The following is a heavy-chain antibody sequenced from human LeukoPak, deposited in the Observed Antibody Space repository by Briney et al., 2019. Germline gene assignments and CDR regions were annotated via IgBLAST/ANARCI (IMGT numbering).Heavy chain of an antibody. CDR3: ARDPLVRAVIGTLDT. CDR2: ISNDGSKK. J-gene: IGHJ5*02. V-gene: IGHV3-30*04. Sequence: PGRSLRLSCVASGFIFNIYPFHWVRQAPGKGLEWVALISNDGSKKYYADSVEGRFTISRDNSKNTLYLQMNSLRAEDTAVYYCARDPLVRAVIGTLDTWGQGTLVTVSS. CDR1: GFIFNIYP. D-gene: IGHD3-10*01.